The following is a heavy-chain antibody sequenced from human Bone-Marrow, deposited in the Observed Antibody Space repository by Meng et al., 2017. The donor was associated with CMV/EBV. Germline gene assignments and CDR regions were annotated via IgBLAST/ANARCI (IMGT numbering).Heavy chain of an antibody. CDR2: IKQGGSEK. V-gene: IGHV3-7*01. CDR3: ARDGVYCSSTRCDTTQLYYYYGMDV. CDR1: GFTFSSYW. J-gene: IGHJ6*02. Sequence: GSLRLSWVVSGFTFSSYWMSWVRQAPGKGLEWVANIKQGGSEKCYVDSVKGRFTIARDNAKNSPYLQMNSLRAEDTAVYYCARDGVYCSSTRCDTTQLYYYYGMDVWGQGTTVTVSS. D-gene: IGHD2-2*02.